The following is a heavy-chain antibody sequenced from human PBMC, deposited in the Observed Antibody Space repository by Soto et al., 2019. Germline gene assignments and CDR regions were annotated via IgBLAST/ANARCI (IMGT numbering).Heavy chain of an antibody. J-gene: IGHJ6*02. Sequence: ASVKVSCKASGYTFTGYYMHWVRQAPGQGLEWMGWINPNSGGTNYAQKFQGWVTMTRDTSISTAYMELSRLRSDDTAVYYCARGGYWSSYYYYYGMDVWRQGTTVTVSS. CDR2: INPNSGGT. V-gene: IGHV1-2*04. CDR1: GYTFTGYY. CDR3: ARGGYWSSYYYYYGMDV. D-gene: IGHD2-8*02.